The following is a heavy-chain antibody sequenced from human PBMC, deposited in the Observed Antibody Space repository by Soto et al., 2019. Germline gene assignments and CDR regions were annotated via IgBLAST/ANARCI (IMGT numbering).Heavy chain of an antibody. D-gene: IGHD3-3*01. CDR2: INPATGAA. CDR3: AIGGGVGVAGSAAFDM. V-gene: IGHV1-2*02. CDR1: GYPVTAYY. Sequence: QLHLVQSGAVVKKPGASVTVSCSASGYPVTAYYMHWVRQAPGRGLEWMGGINPATGAAKYTQTFPGRATMTRDTSNSTVFMELGGPTSEDTAVFYCAIGGGVGVAGSAAFDMWGQGTLVTVSS. J-gene: IGHJ3*02.